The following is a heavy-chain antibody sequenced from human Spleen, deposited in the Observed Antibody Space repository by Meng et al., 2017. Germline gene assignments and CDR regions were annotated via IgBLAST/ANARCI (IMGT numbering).Heavy chain of an antibody. Sequence: GESLKISCAASGFTVSHNYMSWVRQAPGEGLEWVSVIYSGGNTYYADYVKGRFTISRDNSKNTVFLQINRLRVEGTAVYYCERSPSDNNDLSALPLDYWGQGTLVTVSS. J-gene: IGHJ4*02. V-gene: IGHV3-66*02. CDR3: ERSPSDNNDLSALPLDY. CDR2: IYSGGNT. D-gene: IGHD2-21*01. CDR1: GFTVSHNY.